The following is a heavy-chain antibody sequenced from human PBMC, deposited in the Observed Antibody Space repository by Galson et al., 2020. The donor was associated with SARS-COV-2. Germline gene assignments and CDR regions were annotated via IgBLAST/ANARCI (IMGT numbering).Heavy chain of an antibody. J-gene: IGHJ6*02. CDR2: ISFDGTNK. Sequence: GEYLKISCAASGFTFSSYAMHWVRQAPGKGLEWVAVISFDGTNKYYTDSVKGRFTFSRDNSRNMVYLHMNSLRPEDTALYYCARAASGVYYYYGLDVWGQGTTVTVSS. CDR1: GFTFSSYA. CDR3: ARAASGVYYYYGLDV. V-gene: IGHV3-30-3*01. D-gene: IGHD2-8*01.